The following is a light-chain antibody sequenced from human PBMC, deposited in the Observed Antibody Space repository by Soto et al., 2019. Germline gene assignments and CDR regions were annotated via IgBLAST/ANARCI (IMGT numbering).Light chain of an antibody. CDR3: SSSTTSSTGV. J-gene: IGLJ3*02. Sequence: QSALTQPASVSGSPGQSITISCTGTSGDVGVYNYVSWYQQHPGKAPKLMIYDVNNRPSGVSNRFSGSKSGNTASLTISGLQDEDEADYYCSSSTTSSTGVFGGGTKLTVL. CDR2: DVN. CDR1: SGDVGVYNY. V-gene: IGLV2-14*01.